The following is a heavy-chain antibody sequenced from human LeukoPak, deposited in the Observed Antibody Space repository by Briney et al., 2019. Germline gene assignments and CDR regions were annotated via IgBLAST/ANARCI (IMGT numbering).Heavy chain of an antibody. CDR2: ISRSGSNI. J-gene: IGHJ4*02. V-gene: IGHV3-21*05. D-gene: IGHD5-12*01. CDR1: GFTFSSYA. Sequence: GESLRLSCAASGFTFSSYAMSWVRQAPGKGLEWVSYISRSGSNISCEDSVKGGFTNSRDNAKNSLHLQMNSLRAEDTAVYYCAGDGGYGGYDYWGQATMVTDSS. CDR3: AGDGGYGGYDY.